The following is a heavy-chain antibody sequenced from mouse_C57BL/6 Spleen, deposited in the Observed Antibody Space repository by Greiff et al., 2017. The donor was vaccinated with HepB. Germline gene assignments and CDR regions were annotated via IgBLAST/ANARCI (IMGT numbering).Heavy chain of an antibody. CDR3: ARGGYNSDDFDY. CDR1: GYSFTSYY. CDR2: IYPGSGNT. Sequence: VQLQQSGPELVKPGASVKISCKASGYSFTSYYIHWVKQRPGQGLEWIGWIYPGSGNTKYNEKFKGKATLTADTSSSTAYMQLSSLTSEDSSVYYCARGGYNSDDFDYWGQGTTLTVSS. D-gene: IGHD1-3*01. V-gene: IGHV1-66*01. J-gene: IGHJ2*01.